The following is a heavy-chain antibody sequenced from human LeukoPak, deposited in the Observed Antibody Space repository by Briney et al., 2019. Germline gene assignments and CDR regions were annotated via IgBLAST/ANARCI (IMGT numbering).Heavy chain of an antibody. CDR3: AKDPGGYGGFYYMVV. CDR2: ISGSGGST. J-gene: IGHJ6*03. CDR1: GFTFSSYA. V-gene: IGHV3-23*01. D-gene: IGHD1-26*01. Sequence: PRGSLRDPCAASGFTFSSYAMSWVRQAPGKGLEWVSAISGSGGSTYYADSVKGRFTISRDNSKNTLYLQMNSLRAEDTAVYYCAKDPGGYGGFYYMVVWGRDPSHTVSS.